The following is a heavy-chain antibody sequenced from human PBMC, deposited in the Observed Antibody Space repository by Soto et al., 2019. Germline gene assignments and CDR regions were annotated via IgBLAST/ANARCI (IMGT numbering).Heavy chain of an antibody. D-gene: IGHD2-15*01. CDR2: LYTEGTT. CDR3: AKAIVATY. V-gene: IGHV3-53*01. Sequence: GGSLRLSCVASGLTVSHNYMAWVRQAPEMGLEWVSILYTEGTTYYADSVKGRFTISRDSSKNTLFLQMDSLRDEETAVYYCAKAIVATYWGQGTLVTVSS. J-gene: IGHJ4*02. CDR1: GLTVSHNY.